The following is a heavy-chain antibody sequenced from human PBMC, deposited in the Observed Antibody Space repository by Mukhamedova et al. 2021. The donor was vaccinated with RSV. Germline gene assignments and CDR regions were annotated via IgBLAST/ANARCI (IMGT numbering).Heavy chain of an antibody. CDR3: ARKSRAGLGFDY. D-gene: IGHD3/OR15-3a*01. J-gene: IGHJ4*02. Sequence: GLEWIGHIYYTGNTDANPSLKSRVTISVDTSENQFSLKLTSVTAADTAAYYCARKSRAGLGFDYWAQGILVTVSS. V-gene: IGHV4-59*08. CDR2: IYYTGNT.